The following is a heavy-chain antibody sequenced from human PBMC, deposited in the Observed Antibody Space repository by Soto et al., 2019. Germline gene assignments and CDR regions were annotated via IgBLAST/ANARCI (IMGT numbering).Heavy chain of an antibody. Sequence: AAVKVSCKACGCTFTRYGISWVRQAPGQGLEWMGWISAYNGNTNYAQKLQGRVTMTTDTSTSTAYMELRSLRSDDTAVYYCARDGAPPYDYVWGSYRPYYYYYGMDVWGQGTTVTVSS. CDR3: ARDGAPPYDYVWGSYRPYYYYYGMDV. V-gene: IGHV1-18*01. J-gene: IGHJ6*02. CDR1: GCTFTRYG. D-gene: IGHD3-16*02. CDR2: ISAYNGNT.